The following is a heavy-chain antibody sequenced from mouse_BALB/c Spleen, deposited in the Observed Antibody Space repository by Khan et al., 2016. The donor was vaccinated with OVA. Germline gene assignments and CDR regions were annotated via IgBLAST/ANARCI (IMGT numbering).Heavy chain of an antibody. V-gene: IGHV3-2*02. CDR1: GYSITSDYA. D-gene: IGHD2-4*01. CDR2: ISYRGST. J-gene: IGHJ4*01. CDR3: ARDYDYHYYAMDY. Sequence: EVQLQESGPGLVKPSQSLSLTCTVTGYSITSDYAWNWIRQFPGNNLEWLGYISYRGSTRYNPSLKSRISITRDPSKNQFFLQLNSVTTEAPATYYCARDYDYHYYAMDYWGQGTSVTVSA.